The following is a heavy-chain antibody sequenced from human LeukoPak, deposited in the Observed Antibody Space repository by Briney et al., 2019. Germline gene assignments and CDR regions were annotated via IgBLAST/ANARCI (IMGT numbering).Heavy chain of an antibody. D-gene: IGHD5/OR15-5a*01. V-gene: IGHV3-21*01. CDR3: ARDPERYLRTGKFDY. CDR1: RFTFSTSA. CDR2: INSYSSHI. J-gene: IGHJ4*02. Sequence: GGSLRLSCAASRFTFSTSAMNWVRQVPGKGLEWVSSINSYSSHIYYAASVRGRFTVSRDNARNSVFLQMNSLTAEDTAVYHCARDPERYLRTGKFDYWGQGTLVTVSS.